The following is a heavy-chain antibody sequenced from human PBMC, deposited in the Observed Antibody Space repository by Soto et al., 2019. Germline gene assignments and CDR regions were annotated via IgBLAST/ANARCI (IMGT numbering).Heavy chain of an antibody. CDR1: VKTCASYC. D-gene: IGHD2-15*01. CDR2: ISAYNGNT. J-gene: IGHJ4*03. Sequence: ASVKVSWKASVKTCASYCISWVRQAPGQGLEWMGWISAYNGNTNYAQKLQGRVTMTTDTSTSTAYMELRSLRSDDTAVYYCATAIGYCSGGSCYFDYWG. CDR3: ATAIGYCSGGSCYFDY. V-gene: IGHV1-18*01.